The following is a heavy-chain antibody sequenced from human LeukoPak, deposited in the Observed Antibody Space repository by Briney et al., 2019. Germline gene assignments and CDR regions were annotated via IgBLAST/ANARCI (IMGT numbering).Heavy chain of an antibody. D-gene: IGHD1-26*01. CDR1: GFTFSSYN. Sequence: PGGSLRLSCAASGFTFSSYNMNWVRQAPGKAMEWVSSITSSATFYADSVKGRFTISRDNAKNSLYLQMDSLGPEDTAVYYCARDPYSGNYGNDYYCYMDVWGKGTTVTISS. J-gene: IGHJ6*03. CDR2: ITSSATF. V-gene: IGHV3-21*01. CDR3: ARDPYSGNYGNDYYCYMDV.